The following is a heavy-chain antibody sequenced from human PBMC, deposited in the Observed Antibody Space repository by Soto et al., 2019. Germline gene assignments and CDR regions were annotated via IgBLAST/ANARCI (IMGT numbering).Heavy chain of an antibody. V-gene: IGHV3-48*03. D-gene: IGHD3-10*01. CDR2: ISSSGSTI. CDR1: GFAFSSYE. Sequence: EVQLVESGGGLVQPGGSLILSCAASGFAFSSYEMNWVRQAPGKGLEWVSYISSSGSTIYYADSVKGRFTISRDNAKNSLYLQMNSLRAEDTAVYYCARVRPYYYGSGSYLDYWGQGTLVTVSS. J-gene: IGHJ4*02. CDR3: ARVRPYYYGSGSYLDY.